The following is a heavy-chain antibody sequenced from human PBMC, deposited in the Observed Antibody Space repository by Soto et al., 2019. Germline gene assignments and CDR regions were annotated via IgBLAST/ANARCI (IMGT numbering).Heavy chain of an antibody. V-gene: IGHV1-18*01. Sequence: QVQLAQSGAEVKKPGASVKVSCKASGYTFRDYGISWVRQAPGQGLEWMGWISAFNGNTNYTKKFQDRVTVTTDTSTNTAYMELRSLRSDDTAVYYCARDQQWLVPVPLNVDFWGPGTPVIVS. J-gene: IGHJ4*02. CDR2: ISAFNGNT. D-gene: IGHD6-19*01. CDR1: GYTFRDYG. CDR3: ARDQQWLVPVPLNVDF.